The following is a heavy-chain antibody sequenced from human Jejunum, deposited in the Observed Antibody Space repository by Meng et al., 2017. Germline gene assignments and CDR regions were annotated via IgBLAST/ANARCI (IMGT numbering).Heavy chain of an antibody. CDR1: GGSIESNNW. V-gene: IGHV4-4*02. D-gene: IGHD3-10*02. Sequence: QVPLQESGPGLVKPSETLSLPGAVSGGSIESNNWWTWIRQPPGQGLEWIGEVYHSGSTHYNPSLQSRVTISIDNSKNRFSLSLNSVTAADTAIYYCARADYVRYFDLWGRGTLVTVSS. J-gene: IGHJ2*01. CDR3: ARADYVRYFDL. CDR2: VYHSGST.